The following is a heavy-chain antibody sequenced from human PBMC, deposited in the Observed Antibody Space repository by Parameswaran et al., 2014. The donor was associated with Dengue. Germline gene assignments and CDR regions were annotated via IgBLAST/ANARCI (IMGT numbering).Heavy chain of an antibody. CDR3: ARDLYRYDTSGRAGGYHGVDL. J-gene: IGHJ6*02. D-gene: IGHD3-22*01. CDR2: IRSKTYGGAI. V-gene: IGHV3-49*02. Sequence: VRQAPGKGLEWVGIIRSKTYGGAIEYAASVKDRFTISRDDSKSIAYLQMNSLKTEDTAVYYCARDLYRYDTSGRAGGYHGVDLWGQGTTVTVSS.